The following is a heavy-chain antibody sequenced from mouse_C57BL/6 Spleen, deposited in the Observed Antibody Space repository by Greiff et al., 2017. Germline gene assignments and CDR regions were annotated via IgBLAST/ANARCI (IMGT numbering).Heavy chain of an antibody. Sequence: QVQLKESGAELVLPGASVKLSCKASGYTFTGYWMHWVKQRPGQGLEWIGEIDPSDSYTKDNQKFKGKSTLTVDKYSSTAYMQLSSLTSGDSAVYYCARGSFLDYWGQGTTLTVSS. CDR2: IDPSDSYT. V-gene: IGHV1-69*01. J-gene: IGHJ2*01. CDR1: GYTFTGYW. CDR3: ARGSFLDY.